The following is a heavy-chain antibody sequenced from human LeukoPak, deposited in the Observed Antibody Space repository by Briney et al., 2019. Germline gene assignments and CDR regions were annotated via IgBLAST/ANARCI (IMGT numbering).Heavy chain of an antibody. CDR3: ARAQKTQGYYDFDY. Sequence: GGSLRLSCAASGFTFSSYVMHWVRQAPGKGLEWVAVIWYDGSNKYYADSVKGRFTISRDNSKNTLYLQMNSLRAEDTAVYYCARAQKTQGYYDFDYWGQGTLVTVSS. D-gene: IGHD1-26*01. V-gene: IGHV3-33*01. CDR2: IWYDGSNK. J-gene: IGHJ4*02. CDR1: GFTFSSYV.